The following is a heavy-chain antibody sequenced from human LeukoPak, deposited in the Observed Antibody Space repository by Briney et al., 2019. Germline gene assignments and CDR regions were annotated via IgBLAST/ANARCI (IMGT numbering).Heavy chain of an antibody. CDR2: IRQDGSDK. CDR3: VVYKYILSWSAFDF. D-gene: IGHD6-13*01. CDR1: GLTFSNCW. V-gene: IGHV3-7*01. J-gene: IGHJ3*01. Sequence: PGGSLRLSCAASGLTFSNCWMSWVRQAPGKGLEWVADIRQDGSDKYYVDSVKGRFIISRDNAKKSVSLHMNNLRVEDTAVYYCVVYKYILSWSAFDFWGRGTMVTVSS.